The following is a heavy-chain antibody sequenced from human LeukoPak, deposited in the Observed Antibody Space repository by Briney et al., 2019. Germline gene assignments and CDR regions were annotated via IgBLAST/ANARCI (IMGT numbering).Heavy chain of an antibody. Sequence: SETLSLTCTVSGGSISSYYWSWIRQPPGKGLEWIGSIFHSGKTYYNPSLKSRVTISVDASKNQFSLKVNSVTAADTAIYYCARVGYNWNLWFDTWGQGTKVTVSS. V-gene: IGHV4-38-2*02. CDR3: ARVGYNWNLWFDT. CDR2: IFHSGKT. D-gene: IGHD1-7*01. CDR1: GGSISSYY. J-gene: IGHJ3*02.